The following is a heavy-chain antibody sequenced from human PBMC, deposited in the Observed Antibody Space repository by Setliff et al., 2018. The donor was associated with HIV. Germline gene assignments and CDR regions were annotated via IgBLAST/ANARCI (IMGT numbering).Heavy chain of an antibody. CDR3: ARAKAVGGVIITGGLDV. V-gene: IGHV3-48*01. J-gene: IGHJ6*02. D-gene: IGHD3-16*02. CDR1: GFTFSSYT. Sequence: PGGSLRLSCAASGFTFSSYTMHWVRQAPGKGLEWVASISSDSSTIYYADSVKGRFTISRDNAENSLYLQMNSLRAEDTAVYYCARAKAVGGVIITGGLDVWGQGTTVTVSS. CDR2: ISSDSSTI.